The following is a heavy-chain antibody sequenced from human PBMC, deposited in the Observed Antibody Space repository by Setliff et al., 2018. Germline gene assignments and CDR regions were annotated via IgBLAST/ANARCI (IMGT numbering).Heavy chain of an antibody. CDR1: GASIRNFY. CDR2: VHFTGST. Sequence: PSGDLSLTCNVSGASIRNFYWTWIRQPPGKGLEWIEYVHFTGSTNYNPSLKSRVTMSVDVSKSQFSLRLSSVTAADTAVYYCARKVEQWLTPHFDYWGQGALVTVSS. D-gene: IGHD6-19*01. J-gene: IGHJ4*02. V-gene: IGHV4-59*01. CDR3: ARKVEQWLTPHFDY.